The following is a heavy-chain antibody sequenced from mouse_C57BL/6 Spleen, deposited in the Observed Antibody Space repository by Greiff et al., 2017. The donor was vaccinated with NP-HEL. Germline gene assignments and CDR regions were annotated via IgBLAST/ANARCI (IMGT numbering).Heavy chain of an antibody. D-gene: IGHD1-1*01. Sequence: VQLQQSGAELVRPGASVTLSCKASGYTFTDYEMHWVKQTPVHCLEWIGAIDPETGGTAYNQKFKGKAILTADKSSSTAYMELRSLTSEDSAVYYCTRSSSYWYFDVWGTGTTVTVSS. CDR2: IDPETGGT. J-gene: IGHJ1*03. CDR3: TRSSSYWYFDV. CDR1: GYTFTDYE. V-gene: IGHV1-15*01.